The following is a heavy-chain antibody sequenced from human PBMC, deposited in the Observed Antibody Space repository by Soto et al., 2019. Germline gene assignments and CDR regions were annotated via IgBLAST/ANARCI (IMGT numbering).Heavy chain of an antibody. CDR1: GFTFSSYA. CDR3: ASSIVGATTLDY. CDR2: ISYDGRNK. Sequence: QVQLVESGGGVVPPGRSLRLSCAASGFTFSSYAMHWVRQAPGKGLEWVAVISYDGRNKYYADSVKGRFTISRDNSKNALDLQMNSLRAEDTAVYYCASSIVGATTLDYWGQGTLDTVSS. J-gene: IGHJ4*02. V-gene: IGHV3-30-3*01. D-gene: IGHD1-26*01.